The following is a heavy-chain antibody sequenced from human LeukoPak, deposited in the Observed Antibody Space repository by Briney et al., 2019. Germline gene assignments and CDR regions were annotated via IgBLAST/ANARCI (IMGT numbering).Heavy chain of an antibody. V-gene: IGHV3-23*01. CDR1: GFNFANHA. CDR2: ISGGGDIT. J-gene: IGHJ4*02. D-gene: IGHD2-21*02. CDR3: VREDTPATANY. Sequence: PGGSLRLSCAASGFNFANHAMSWVRQTPGKGLEWVSAISGGGDITYYADYVTGRFTISRDNSKDTLFLQMHSLRPGDTAVYYCVREDTPATANYWDQGTLVTVSS.